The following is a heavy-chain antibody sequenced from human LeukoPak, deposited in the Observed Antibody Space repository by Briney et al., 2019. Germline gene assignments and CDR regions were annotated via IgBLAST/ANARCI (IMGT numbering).Heavy chain of an antibody. CDR1: GFTFDDYA. D-gene: IGHD3-22*01. CDR3: AKDKVRSTNYYDSSGYILDY. CDR2: ISGDGGST. J-gene: IGHJ4*02. Sequence: GGSLRLSCAASGFTFDDYAMHWVRQAPGKGLEWVSPISGDGGSTYYADSVKGRFTISRDNSKNSLYLQMNSLRTEDTALYYCAKDKVRSTNYYDSSGYILDYWGQGTLVTVSS. V-gene: IGHV3-43*02.